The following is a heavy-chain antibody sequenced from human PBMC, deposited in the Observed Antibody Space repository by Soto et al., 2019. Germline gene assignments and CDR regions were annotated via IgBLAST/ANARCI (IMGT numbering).Heavy chain of an antibody. Sequence: PSETLSLTCTVSGGSVSSGSYYWSWIRQPPGKGLEWIGYIYYSGSTNYNPSLKSRVTISVDTSKNQFSLKLSSVTAADTAVYYCARDEREIFVLDYWGQGTLVTVSS. D-gene: IGHD3-3*01. CDR1: GGSVSSGSYY. J-gene: IGHJ4*02. CDR2: IYYSGST. CDR3: ARDEREIFVLDY. V-gene: IGHV4-61*01.